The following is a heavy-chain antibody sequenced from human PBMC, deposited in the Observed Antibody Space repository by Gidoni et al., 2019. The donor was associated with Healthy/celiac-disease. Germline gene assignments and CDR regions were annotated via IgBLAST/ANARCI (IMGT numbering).Heavy chain of an antibody. J-gene: IGHJ4*02. CDR2: IWYDGSNK. V-gene: IGHV3-33*01. Sequence: QVQLVESGGGVVQPGRSLRLSCAASGFTFSSYGMHWVRQAPGKGLEWVAVIWYDGSNKYYADSVKGRFTISRDNSKNTLYLQMNSLRAEDTAVYYCAFSIARLGIGFDYWGQGTLVTVSS. D-gene: IGHD2-2*03. CDR3: AFSIARLGIGFDY. CDR1: GFTFSSYG.